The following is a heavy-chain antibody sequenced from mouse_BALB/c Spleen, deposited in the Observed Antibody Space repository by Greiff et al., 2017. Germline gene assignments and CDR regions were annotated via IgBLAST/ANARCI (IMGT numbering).Heavy chain of an antibody. CDR3: ARRSLYYFDY. CDR1: GYTFTSYW. V-gene: IGHV1S81*02. CDR2: INPSNGRT. D-gene: IGHD6-1*01. Sequence: VKLQQPGAELVKPGASVKLSCKASGYTFTSYWMHWVKQRPGQGLEWIGEINPSNGRTNYNEKFKSKATLTVDKSSSTAYMQLSSLTSEDSAVYYCARRSLYYFDYWGQGTTLTVSS. J-gene: IGHJ2*01.